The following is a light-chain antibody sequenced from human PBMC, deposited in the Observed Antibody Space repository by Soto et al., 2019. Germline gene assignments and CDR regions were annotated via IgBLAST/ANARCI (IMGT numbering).Light chain of an antibody. Sequence: VVLTQSPGTLSSSQGERATLSCRASQSVSSNLAWYQQKPGQAPRLLIYGVSTRATGIPARFSGSGSGTEFTLTISSLQSEDFAVYYCQQYNNWRRTFCQGT. CDR1: QSVSSN. CDR3: QQYNNWRRT. J-gene: IGKJ1*01. V-gene: IGKV3-15*01. CDR2: GVS.